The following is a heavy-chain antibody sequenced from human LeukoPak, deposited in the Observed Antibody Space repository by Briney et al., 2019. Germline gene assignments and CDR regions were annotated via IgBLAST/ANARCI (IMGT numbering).Heavy chain of an antibody. Sequence: GGPLTLSCAASGFIFSTYWMAWVPQAPGKGLEWVAKIKEDGREKYYVVCGSGRLTIPRDNAKIPLYLQMNNLRAEDRAVYYCARDANRGGDFDYWGQGTLVTVSS. CDR2: IKEDGREK. J-gene: IGHJ4*02. CDR1: GFIFSTYW. V-gene: IGHV3-7*05. CDR3: ARDANRGGDFDY. D-gene: IGHD3-10*01.